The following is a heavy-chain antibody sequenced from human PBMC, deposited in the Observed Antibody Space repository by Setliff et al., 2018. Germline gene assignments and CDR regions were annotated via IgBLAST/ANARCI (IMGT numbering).Heavy chain of an antibody. Sequence: NPSETLSLTCTVSGLSLSSTTYYWAWVRQPPGKGLEWIGSVSYFGSGYYNPSLRGRVATSLDTSRNQFSLKLTFVTAADTAVYYCRLWSHDYHNDYWGQGTLVTVSS. CDR1: GLSLSSTTYY. D-gene: IGHD3-16*01. CDR2: VSYFGSG. J-gene: IGHJ4*02. CDR3: RLWSHDYHNDY. V-gene: IGHV4-39*07.